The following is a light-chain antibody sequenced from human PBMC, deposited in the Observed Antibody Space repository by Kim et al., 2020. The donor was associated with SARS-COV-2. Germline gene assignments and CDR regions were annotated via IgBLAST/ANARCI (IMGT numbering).Light chain of an antibody. CDR2: DAS. CDR1: QSIIGY. Sequence: PGESATLFCRASQSIIGYLAWFQQKPGHAPRLLIYDASITSTGLSRRHSGGRPGTDSTLTISSLQPGDSAGYYCPDLTNSPPSFGQGTLPEI. CDR3: PDLTNSPPS. J-gene: IGKJ5*01. V-gene: IGKV3-11*01.